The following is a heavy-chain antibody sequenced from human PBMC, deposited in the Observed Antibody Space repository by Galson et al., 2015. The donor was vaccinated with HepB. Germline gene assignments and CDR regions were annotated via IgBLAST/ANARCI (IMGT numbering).Heavy chain of an antibody. D-gene: IGHD3-10*01. Sequence: SVKVSCKASGYTFTSYGISWVRQAPGQGLEWMGWISAYNGNTNYAQKLQGRVTMTTDTSTSTAYMELRSLRSDDTAVYYCARGLVWFGASDDAFDIWGQGTMFSVSP. CDR3: ARGLVWFGASDDAFDI. CDR1: GYTFTSYG. J-gene: IGHJ3*02. CDR2: ISAYNGNT. V-gene: IGHV1-18*01.